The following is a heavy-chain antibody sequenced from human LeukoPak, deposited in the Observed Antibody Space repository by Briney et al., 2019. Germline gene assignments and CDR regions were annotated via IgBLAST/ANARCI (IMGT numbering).Heavy chain of an antibody. V-gene: IGHV4-59*01. CDR1: GGSLSSYY. CDR2: IYYGGST. Sequence: PSETLSLTCTVSGGSLSSYYWTWMRQPPRKGLEWIGNIYYGGSTNYNPSLTSRVTISVDTAKNQFSLRLTSVTAADTAVYFCARGSPTPDYWGQGTLVTVSS. D-gene: IGHD1-26*01. CDR3: ARGSPTPDY. J-gene: IGHJ4*02.